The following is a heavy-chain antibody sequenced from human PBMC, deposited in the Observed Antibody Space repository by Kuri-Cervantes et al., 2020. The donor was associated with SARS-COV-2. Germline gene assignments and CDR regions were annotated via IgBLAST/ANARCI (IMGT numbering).Heavy chain of an antibody. V-gene: IGHV3-30-3*01. Sequence: GESLKISCAASGFTFSSYAMHWVRQAPGKGLEWVAVISYDGSNKYYADSVKGRFTISRDNSKNTLYLQMNSLRAEDTAVYYCARVGGSYYYDYYMDVWGKGTTVTVSS. J-gene: IGHJ6*03. D-gene: IGHD1-26*01. CDR1: GFTFSSYA. CDR2: ISYDGSNK. CDR3: ARVGGSYYYDYYMDV.